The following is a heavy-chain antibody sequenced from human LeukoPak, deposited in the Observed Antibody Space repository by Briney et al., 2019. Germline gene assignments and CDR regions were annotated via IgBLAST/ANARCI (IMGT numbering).Heavy chain of an antibody. V-gene: IGHV4-59*12. J-gene: IGHJ5*02. CDR3: ARDIVVVAASGPEYNWFDP. CDR2: IYYSGST. CDR1: GGSISSYY. Sequence: SETLSLTCTVSGGSISSYYWSWIRQPPGKGLEWIGYIYYSGSTNYNPSLKSRVSMSVDTSKNQFSLKLSSVTAADTAVYYCARDIVVVAASGPEYNWFDPWGQGTLVTVSS. D-gene: IGHD2-2*01.